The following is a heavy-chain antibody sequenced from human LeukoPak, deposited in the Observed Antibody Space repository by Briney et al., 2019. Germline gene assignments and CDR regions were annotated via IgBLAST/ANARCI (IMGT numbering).Heavy chain of an antibody. D-gene: IGHD3-10*01. CDR3: ARQERYGSGSYGFDY. Sequence: PSETLSLTRTVSGGSISSSRYYWGWVRQPPGKGLEWIGTIHYSGTTYYNPSLKSRVTISVDTSKNQFSLRLRSVTAADTAVYSCARQERYGSGSYGFDYWGQGTLVTVSS. J-gene: IGHJ4*02. V-gene: IGHV4-39*01. CDR2: IHYSGTT. CDR1: GGSISSSRYY.